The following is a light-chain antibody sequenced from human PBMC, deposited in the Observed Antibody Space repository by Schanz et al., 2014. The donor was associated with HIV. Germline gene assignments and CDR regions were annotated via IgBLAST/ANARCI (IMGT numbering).Light chain of an antibody. Sequence: DIVMTQSPVTLSVSPGESATLSCRASQSVGTNFAWYQQKLGQPPRLLLYGASTRATGVPARFSGSGSGTDFTLTISRLEPEDFAVYYCQHYGSSFGPGTKVDIK. CDR3: QHYGSS. V-gene: IGKV3-15*01. CDR2: GAS. J-gene: IGKJ3*01. CDR1: QSVGTN.